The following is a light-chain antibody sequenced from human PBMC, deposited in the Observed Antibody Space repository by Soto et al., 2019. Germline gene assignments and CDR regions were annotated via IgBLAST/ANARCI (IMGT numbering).Light chain of an antibody. CDR2: GAS. V-gene: IGKV3-20*01. J-gene: IGKJ5*01. Sequence: EIVLTQSPGTLSLSPGERATLSCRASRSVSRSYLAWYQQKPGQAPRLLIYGASTTATGTPDRFSGSGSGTDFTLTISRLEPEDFAVYYCQQYGSSPPYTFGQGTRLEIK. CDR3: QQYGSSPPYT. CDR1: RSVSRSY.